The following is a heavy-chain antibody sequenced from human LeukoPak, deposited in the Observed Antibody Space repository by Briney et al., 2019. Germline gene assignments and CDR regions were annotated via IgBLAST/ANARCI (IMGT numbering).Heavy chain of an antibody. D-gene: IGHD6-13*01. V-gene: IGHV4-34*01. J-gene: IGHJ4*02. Sequence: SESLSLTCAVCGGSFSGYYWSWIRQPPGKGLEWIGEINHSGSTNYNPSLKSRVTISVDTSKNQFSLKLSSMAAADTAVYYCARVSHLTGSSIEYYFDYWGQGTLVTVSS. CDR1: GGSFSGYY. CDR2: INHSGST. CDR3: ARVSHLTGSSIEYYFDY.